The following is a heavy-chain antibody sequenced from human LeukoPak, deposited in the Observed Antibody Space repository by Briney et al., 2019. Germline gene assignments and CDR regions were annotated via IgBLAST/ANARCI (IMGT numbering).Heavy chain of an antibody. CDR2: ISSRSTYI. CDR3: ARDPYSGNYGAYYYYYMDV. D-gene: IGHD1-26*01. J-gene: IGHJ6*03. CDR1: GFTFSSYN. V-gene: IGHV3-21*01. Sequence: GGSLRHSCAASGFTFSSYNKNWVRQAPGKGLEWVSSISSRSTYIYYADSVRGRFTSSRDNAKNSLYLQMNSLRAEDTAVYFCARDPYSGNYGAYYYYYMDVWGKGTTVTISS.